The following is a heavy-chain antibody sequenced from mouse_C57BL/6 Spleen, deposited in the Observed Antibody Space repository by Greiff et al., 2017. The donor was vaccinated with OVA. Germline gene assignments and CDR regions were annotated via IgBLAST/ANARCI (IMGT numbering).Heavy chain of an antibody. CDR2: IYPNYGTP. CDR1: GYSFTDYN. CDR3: ARRSDDGKCLDY. D-gene: IGHD2-12*01. Sequence: EVQLQESGPELVKPGASVKISCKASGYSFTDYNMNWVKQSNGQSLEWIGVIYPNYGTPSYNQKFKGKATLTVDQSSSTDYMQLNSLTSEDSAVYDCARRSDDGKCLDYWGQGTTLTVSS. J-gene: IGHJ2*01. V-gene: IGHV1-39*01.